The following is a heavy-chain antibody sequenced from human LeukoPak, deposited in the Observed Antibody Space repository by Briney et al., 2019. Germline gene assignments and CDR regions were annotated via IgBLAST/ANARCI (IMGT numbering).Heavy chain of an antibody. Sequence: GRSLRLSCTASGFTFGDYAMSWVRQAPGKGLEWVGFIRSKAYGGTTEYAASVKGRFTISRDDSKSIAYMQMNSLKTEDTDVYYCTRGRYDILTGYYNPLFDYWGQGTLVTVSS. CDR2: IRSKAYGGTT. J-gene: IGHJ4*02. CDR1: GFTFGDYA. V-gene: IGHV3-49*04. D-gene: IGHD3-9*01. CDR3: TRGRYDILTGYYNPLFDY.